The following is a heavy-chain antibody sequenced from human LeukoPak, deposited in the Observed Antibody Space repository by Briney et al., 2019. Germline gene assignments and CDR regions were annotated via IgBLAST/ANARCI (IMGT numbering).Heavy chain of an antibody. Sequence: PSETLSLACAVYGGSFSGYYWSWIRQPPGKGLEWIGEINHSGSTNYNPPLKSRVTISVDTSKNQFSLKLSSVTAADTAVYYCARRMAYYYDSSGYKDDYWGQGTLVTVSS. CDR2: INHSGST. J-gene: IGHJ4*02. D-gene: IGHD3-22*01. V-gene: IGHV4-34*01. CDR1: GGSFSGYY. CDR3: ARRMAYYYDSSGYKDDY.